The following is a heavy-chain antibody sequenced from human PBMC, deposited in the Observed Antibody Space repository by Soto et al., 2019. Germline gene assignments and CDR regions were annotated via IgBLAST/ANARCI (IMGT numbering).Heavy chain of an antibody. V-gene: IGHV4-31*03. CDR3: ARDSGGTDYYYYMDV. D-gene: IGHD2-15*01. CDR2: IYYSGST. CDR1: GGSISSGGYY. J-gene: IGHJ6*03. Sequence: SETLSLTCTVSGGSISSGGYYWSWIRQHPGKGLEWIGYIYYSGSTYYNPSLKSRVTISVDTSKNQFSLKLSSVTAADTAVYYCARDSGGTDYYYYMDVWGKGTTVTVSS.